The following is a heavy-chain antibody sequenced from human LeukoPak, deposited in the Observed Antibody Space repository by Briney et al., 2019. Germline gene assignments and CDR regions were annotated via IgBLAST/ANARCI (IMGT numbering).Heavy chain of an antibody. D-gene: IGHD5-18*01. Sequence: GGSLRLSCAASGFTVTTYAMSWVRQAPGKGLEWVSAISSGGSTYYADSVKGRFTISRDNSKNTLYLQMHSLRTEDTAVYYCAKWDTSMVDAFDIWGQGTMVTVSS. CDR2: ISSGGST. V-gene: IGHV3-23*01. J-gene: IGHJ3*02. CDR3: AKWDTSMVDAFDI. CDR1: GFTVTTYA.